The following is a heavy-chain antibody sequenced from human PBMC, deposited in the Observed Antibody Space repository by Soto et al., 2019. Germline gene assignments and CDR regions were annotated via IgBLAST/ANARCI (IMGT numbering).Heavy chain of an antibody. V-gene: IGHV3-30*03. Sequence: GGSLRLSCAPSGFSFNDYAMYWVRQAPGQGLEWVAIISSDGHHQFYLDNLRGRFTVSRDNSKNTLYLQMNSLRPEDTAVYYCSRGTYYPQSSGLHADYWGPGTVVTVSS. CDR3: SRGTYYPQSSGLHADY. J-gene: IGHJ4*02. D-gene: IGHD3-22*01. CDR2: ISSDGHHQ. CDR1: GFSFNDYA.